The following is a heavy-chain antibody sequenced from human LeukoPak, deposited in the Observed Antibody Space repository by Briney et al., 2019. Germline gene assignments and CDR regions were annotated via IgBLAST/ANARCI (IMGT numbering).Heavy chain of an antibody. CDR3: ARGPPPRYSSSWFDP. J-gene: IGHJ5*02. V-gene: IGHV3-21*01. D-gene: IGHD6-13*01. Sequence: GGSLRLSCAASGFTFRSYSMNWVRQAPGKGLEWVSSISSSSSYIYYADSVKGRFTISRDNAKNSLYLQMNSLRAEDTAVYYCARGPPPRYSSSWFDPWGQGTLVTVSS. CDR2: ISSSSSYI. CDR1: GFTFRSYS.